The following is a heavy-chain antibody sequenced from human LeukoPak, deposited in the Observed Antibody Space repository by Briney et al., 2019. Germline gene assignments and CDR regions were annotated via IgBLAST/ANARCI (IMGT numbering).Heavy chain of an antibody. CDR1: GGSISSGGYP. Sequence: PSETPSLTCAVSGGSISSGGYPWSWIRQPPGKGLEWIGYIYHSGSTNYNPSLKSRVTISVDTSKNQFSLKLSSVTAADTAVYYCARGPARFDPWGQGTLVTVSS. J-gene: IGHJ5*02. CDR2: IYHSGST. CDR3: ARGPARFDP. V-gene: IGHV4-30-2*01.